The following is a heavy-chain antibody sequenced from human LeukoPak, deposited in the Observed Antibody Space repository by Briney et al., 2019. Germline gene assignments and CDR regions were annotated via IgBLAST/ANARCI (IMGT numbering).Heavy chain of an antibody. Sequence: ASVKVSCKASGYTFTSYDINWVRQATGQGLEWMGWMNPNSGNTGYAQKFQGRVTMTRNTSISTAYMELSGLRSEDTAVYYCARDMTTDEGFDYWGQGTLVTVSS. CDR1: GYTFTSYD. CDR2: MNPNSGNT. V-gene: IGHV1-8*01. J-gene: IGHJ4*02. D-gene: IGHD4-11*01. CDR3: ARDMTTDEGFDY.